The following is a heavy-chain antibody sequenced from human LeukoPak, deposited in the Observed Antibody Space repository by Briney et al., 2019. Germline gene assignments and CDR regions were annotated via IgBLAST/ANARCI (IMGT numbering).Heavy chain of an antibody. D-gene: IGHD5-18*01. CDR2: INPSSGST. J-gene: IGHJ4*02. V-gene: IGHV1-2*04. CDR3: ARAYTYGPFDY. Sequence: ASVKVSCKASGYIFTGYYMHWVRQAPGQGLEWMGWINPSSGSTNYAQKFQGSVAPTRDTSITTFFMDLSRLRSDDTAVYYCARAYTYGPFDYWGQGTLVTVSS. CDR1: GYIFTGYY.